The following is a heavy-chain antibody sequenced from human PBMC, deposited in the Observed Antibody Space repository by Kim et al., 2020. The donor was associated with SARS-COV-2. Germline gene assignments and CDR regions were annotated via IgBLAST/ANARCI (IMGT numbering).Heavy chain of an antibody. CDR3: ARGSVYSSSRVDV. V-gene: IGHV3-74*01. CDR1: GFTFSSYW. Sequence: GGSLRLSCSASGFTFSSYWMHWVRQAPGKGLVWVSRINSDGSSTSYADSVKGRFTISRDNAKNTLYLQMNSLRAEDTAVYYCARGSVYSSSRVDVWGQGTTVTVSS. CDR2: INSDGSST. J-gene: IGHJ6*02. D-gene: IGHD6-13*01.